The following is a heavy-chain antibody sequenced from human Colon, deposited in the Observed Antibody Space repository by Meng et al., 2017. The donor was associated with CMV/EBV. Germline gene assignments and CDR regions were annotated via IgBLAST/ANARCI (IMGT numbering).Heavy chain of an antibody. Sequence: TLSSSVMHWVRQAPGQRLEWLGWINVVDGDTKYSQKFQGRVTITRDTSASTAFMELSSLRSEDTAVYYCARARYYDNSGYYYWYFDLWGRGALVTVSS. CDR1: TLSSSV. D-gene: IGHD3-22*01. CDR2: INVVDGDT. CDR3: ARARYYDNSGYYYWYFDL. J-gene: IGHJ2*01. V-gene: IGHV1-3*01.